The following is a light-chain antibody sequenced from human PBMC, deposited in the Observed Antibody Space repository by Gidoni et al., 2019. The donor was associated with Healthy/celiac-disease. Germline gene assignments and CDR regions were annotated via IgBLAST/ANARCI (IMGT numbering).Light chain of an antibody. Sequence: ESVLTQSPATLYLSPGERATISCRASQSASSYLAGYQQKPGQAPRLLIYDASNRATVIPARFSGSGSGTDFTLTIRSLVPEDFAVYYCQQRSNWPRYTFGQGTKLEIK. V-gene: IGKV3-11*01. CDR2: DAS. J-gene: IGKJ2*01. CDR1: QSASSY. CDR3: QQRSNWPRYT.